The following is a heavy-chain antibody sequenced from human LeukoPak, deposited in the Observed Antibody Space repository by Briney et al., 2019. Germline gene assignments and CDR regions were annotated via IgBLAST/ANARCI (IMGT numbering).Heavy chain of an antibody. CDR1: GGSMSSYY. CDR2: IYYSGST. J-gene: IGHJ4*02. CDR3: ARDVCSGGSCYTDY. Sequence: SETLSLTCAVSGGSMSSYYWSWFRQPPGKGLEWIGYIYYSGSTNYNPSLKSRVAISVDTSKNQFSLKLSSVTAADTAVYYCARDVCSGGSCYTDYWGQGTLVTVSS. D-gene: IGHD2-15*01. V-gene: IGHV4-59*01.